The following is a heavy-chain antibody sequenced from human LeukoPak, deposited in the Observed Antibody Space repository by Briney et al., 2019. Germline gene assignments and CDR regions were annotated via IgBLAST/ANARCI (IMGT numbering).Heavy chain of an antibody. Sequence: SGTLSLTCAVSGGSISSSNWWSWVRQPPGKGLEWIGEIYHSGSTNYNPSLKSRVTISVDKSKNQFSLKLSSVTAADTAVYYCARDPSGLWFGELLDYWGPGTLVTVSS. CDR3: ARDPSGLWFGELLDY. V-gene: IGHV4-4*02. CDR1: GGSISSSNW. J-gene: IGHJ4*02. CDR2: IYHSGST. D-gene: IGHD3-10*01.